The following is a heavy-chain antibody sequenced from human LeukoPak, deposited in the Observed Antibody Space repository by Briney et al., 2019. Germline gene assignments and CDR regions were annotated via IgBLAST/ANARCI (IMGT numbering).Heavy chain of an antibody. J-gene: IGHJ4*02. CDR3: ARGGAARPDY. V-gene: IGHV3-48*01. Sequence: GGSLRLSCAASGFTFSTYGMNWVRQAPGKGLEWVSYINLNSRTIDYADSVRGRFTISRNNAKSSLYLQMNSLRAEDTAVYYCARGGAARPDYWGQGTLVTVFS. CDR1: GFTFSTYG. CDR2: INLNSRTI. D-gene: IGHD6-6*01.